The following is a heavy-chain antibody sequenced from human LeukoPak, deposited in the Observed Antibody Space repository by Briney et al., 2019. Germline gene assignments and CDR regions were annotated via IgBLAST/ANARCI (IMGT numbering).Heavy chain of an antibody. Sequence: ASVKVSCKASGYTFTGYYMHWVRPAPGQGLEWMGWINPNSGGTNYAQKFQGRVTMTRDTSISTAYMELSRLRSDDTAVYYCARITSGWYTIFDYWGQGTLVTVSS. J-gene: IGHJ4*02. CDR1: GYTFTGYY. CDR3: ARITSGWYTIFDY. V-gene: IGHV1-2*02. D-gene: IGHD6-19*01. CDR2: INPNSGGT.